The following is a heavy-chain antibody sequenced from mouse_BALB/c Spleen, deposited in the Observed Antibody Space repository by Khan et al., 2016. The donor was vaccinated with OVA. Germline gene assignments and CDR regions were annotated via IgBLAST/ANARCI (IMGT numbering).Heavy chain of an antibody. CDR2: ISYSGST. V-gene: IGHV3-2*02. J-gene: IGHJ1*01. D-gene: IGHD1-1*02. CDR3: ARRAYYANWYFDV. Sequence: EVQLQESGPGLVKPSQSLSLTCTVTGYSITSDYAWNWIRQFPGNKLEWMGYISYSGSTSYNPSLKSRISITRETSKNQFFLQLNSVTTGDTATYYCARRAYYANWYFDVWGAGTTVTVSS. CDR1: GYSITSDYA.